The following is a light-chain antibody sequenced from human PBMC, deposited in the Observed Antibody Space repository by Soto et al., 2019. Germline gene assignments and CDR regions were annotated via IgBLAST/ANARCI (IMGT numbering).Light chain of an antibody. J-gene: IGLJ2*01. CDR2: DVS. CDR1: SRDVGGYNY. V-gene: IGLV2-14*03. Sequence: QSALTQPASVPGSPGQSITISCTGTSRDVGGYNYVSWYQHHPGKAPKLMIYDVSNRASGVSNRFSGSKSGNTASLTISGLQAEDEAGYYCSSYRSSSIPVVFGGGTKLTVL. CDR3: SSYRSSSIPVV.